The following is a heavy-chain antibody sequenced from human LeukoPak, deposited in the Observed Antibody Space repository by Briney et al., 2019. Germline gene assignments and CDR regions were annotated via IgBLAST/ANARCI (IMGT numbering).Heavy chain of an antibody. J-gene: IGHJ5*02. Sequence: SETLSLTCTVSGGSISSYYWGWIRQPPGKGLEWIGSIYYSGSTYYNPSLKSRVTISVDTSKNQFSLTLNSVTAADTAVYYCARSRGGYGDYGSWFDPWGQGILVTVSS. D-gene: IGHD3-16*01. CDR2: IYYSGST. CDR3: ARSRGGYGDYGSWFDP. V-gene: IGHV4-39*07. CDR1: GGSISSYY.